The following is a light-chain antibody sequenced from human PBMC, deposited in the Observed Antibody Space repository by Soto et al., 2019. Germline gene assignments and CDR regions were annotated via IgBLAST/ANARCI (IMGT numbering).Light chain of an antibody. V-gene: IGKV3-20*01. CDR2: DAS. CDR1: QSVSSY. Sequence: EIVLTQSPATLSLSPGERAALSCRASQSVSSYLAWYQQKPGQAPRLLIYDASIRATGIPDRFSGSGSGTDFTLTISRLEPEDFALYYCQQYGSSAPITFGQGTRLEIK. J-gene: IGKJ5*01. CDR3: QQYGSSAPIT.